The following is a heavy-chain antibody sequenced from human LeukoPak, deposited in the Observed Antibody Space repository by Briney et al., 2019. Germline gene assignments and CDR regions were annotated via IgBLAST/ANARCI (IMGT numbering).Heavy chain of an antibody. CDR2: TYYRSKWYT. CDR3: ASILAGRNWFDP. J-gene: IGHJ5*02. Sequence: SQTLSLTCALSGDSVSSNSATWNWIRQSPSRGLEWLGRTYYRSKWYTDYAVSVKSRITINPDTAKNQFSLQLNSVTPEDTAVYYCASILAGRNWFDPWGQGTLVTVSS. D-gene: IGHD5-12*01. V-gene: IGHV6-1*01. CDR1: GDSVSSNSAT.